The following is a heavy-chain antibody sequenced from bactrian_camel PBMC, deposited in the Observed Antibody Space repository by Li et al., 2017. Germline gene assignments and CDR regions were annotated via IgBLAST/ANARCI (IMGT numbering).Heavy chain of an antibody. CDR3: AASRPCTMVAGTIRSPNY. J-gene: IGHJ4*01. Sequence: HVQLVESGGGSVQAGGSLKLSCAASEFGLWSVCMAWFRRAPGKGREGVATLSRTGPGTTSYADSVKGRFTISRDNAKNTVYLQMNNLKPEDTAMYYCAASRPCTMVAGTIRSPNYWGQGTQVTVS. CDR1: EFGLWSVC. V-gene: IGHV3S1*01. CDR2: LSRTGPGTT. D-gene: IGHD6*01.